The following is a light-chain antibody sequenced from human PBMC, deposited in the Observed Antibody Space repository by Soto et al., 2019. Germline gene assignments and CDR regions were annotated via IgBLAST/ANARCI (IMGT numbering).Light chain of an antibody. J-gene: IGKJ1*01. CDR3: QHRSNRPPWT. V-gene: IGKV3-11*01. Sequence: EIVLTQSPATLSLSPGERATLSCRASQSVGSYLAWYQQRPGQAPRLLLYDASNRATGITARFSGSGSGTDFTLTISSLEAEDSAVYYCQHRSNRPPWTFGQGTKADIK. CDR1: QSVGSY. CDR2: DAS.